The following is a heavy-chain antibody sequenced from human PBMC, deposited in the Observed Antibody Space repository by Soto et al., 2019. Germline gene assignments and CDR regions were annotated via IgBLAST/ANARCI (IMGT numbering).Heavy chain of an antibody. J-gene: IGHJ4*02. CDR3: ARSSGQVVA. CDR1: GASISSYY. V-gene: IGHV4-4*08. D-gene: IGHD5-12*01. CDR2: IYTSGST. Sequence: SETLSLTCTVSGASISSYYWSWIRQPPGKGLEWIGYIYTSGSTKYNPSLKSRVTISVDTSKNQFSLKLSSVTAADTAVYYCARSSGQVVAWGQGALVTVSS.